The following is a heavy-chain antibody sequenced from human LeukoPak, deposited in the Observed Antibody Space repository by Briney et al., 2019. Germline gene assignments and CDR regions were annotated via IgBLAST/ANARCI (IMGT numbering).Heavy chain of an antibody. D-gene: IGHD3-3*01. CDR3: AKERAYDFWSGYSAFDI. Sequence: GGSLRLSCAASGFTFSSSAMGWVRQAPGKGLEWVSGISGGGDNKYYGDSVKGWFTISRDNSKNTLYLQMNSLRAEDTAVYYCAKERAYDFWSGYSAFDIWGQGTMVTVSS. CDR1: GFTFSSSA. J-gene: IGHJ3*02. CDR2: ISGGGDNK. V-gene: IGHV3-23*01.